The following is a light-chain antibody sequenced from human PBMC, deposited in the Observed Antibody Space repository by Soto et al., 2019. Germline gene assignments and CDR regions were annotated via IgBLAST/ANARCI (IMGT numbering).Light chain of an antibody. Sequence: EIVMTQSPATLFVSPGERATLSCRASQSVRSHLAWYQQKPGQAPRLLIFGESTRATGIPDRFTGSGSGTEFTLTISSLQSEDFAIYYCQQYNNWPLTFGGGTKVEIK. J-gene: IGKJ4*01. CDR1: QSVRSH. V-gene: IGKV3-15*01. CDR3: QQYNNWPLT. CDR2: GES.